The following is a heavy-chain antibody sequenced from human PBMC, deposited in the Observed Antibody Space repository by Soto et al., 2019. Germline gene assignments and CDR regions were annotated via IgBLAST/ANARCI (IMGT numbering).Heavy chain of an antibody. CDR3: AREDRSYSNYAGYSWFDP. D-gene: IGHD4-4*01. CDR2: INPSGGST. J-gene: IGHJ5*02. V-gene: IGHV1-46*01. Sequence: AAVKVSFKASGYTFTSYYMHWVRQPPARGLEWMGIINPSGGSTSYAQKFQGRVTMTRDTSTSTVYMELSSLRSEDTAVYYCAREDRSYSNYAGYSWFDPWGQGTLVTVSS. CDR1: GYTFTSYY.